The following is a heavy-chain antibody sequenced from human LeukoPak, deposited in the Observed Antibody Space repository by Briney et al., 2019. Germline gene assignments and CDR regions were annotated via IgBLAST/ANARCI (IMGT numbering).Heavy chain of an antibody. V-gene: IGHV3-49*04. CDR2: IRSKAFGGAT. Sequence: GGSLRLSCTGSGFTFCDYAMSWVRQSPGKGLEWVSLIRSKAFGGATEYAASVKGRFTISRDDSKSIAYLQMNSLKTEDTAVYYCTRDGGTLDYWGQGTLVTVSS. CDR1: GFTFCDYA. J-gene: IGHJ4*02. CDR3: TRDGGTLDY. D-gene: IGHD3-16*01.